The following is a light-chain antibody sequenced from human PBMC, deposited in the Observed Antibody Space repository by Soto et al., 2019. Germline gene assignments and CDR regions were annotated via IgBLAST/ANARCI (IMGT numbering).Light chain of an antibody. CDR2: DVS. V-gene: IGLV2-8*01. CDR1: SSDVGGYNY. J-gene: IGLJ2*01. Sequence: QSVLTQPPSASGSPGQSVTISCTGTSSDVGGYNYVSWYQQHPGKAPKLMIYDVSKRPSGVPDRFSGSKSGNTASLTVSGLQAEDEADYYCSSYAGSNNVVFGGGTKQTVL. CDR3: SSYAGSNNVV.